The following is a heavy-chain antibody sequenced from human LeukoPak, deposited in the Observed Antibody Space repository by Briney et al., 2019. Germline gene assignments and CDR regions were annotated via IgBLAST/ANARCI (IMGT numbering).Heavy chain of an antibody. V-gene: IGHV4-59*01. CDR2: IYYSGST. CDR1: GGSISSYY. CDR3: ARARSTIGVVFDY. D-gene: IGHD3-3*01. J-gene: IGHJ4*02. Sequence: SETLSLTCTVSGGSISSYYWSWIRQPPGKGLEWIGYIYYSGSTNYNPSLKSRVTISVDTSKNQFSLKLSSVTAADTAVYYCARARSTIGVVFDYWGQGTLVTVSS.